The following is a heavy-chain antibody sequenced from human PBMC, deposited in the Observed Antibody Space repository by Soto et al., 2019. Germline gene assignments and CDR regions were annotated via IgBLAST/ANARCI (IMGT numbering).Heavy chain of an antibody. CDR2: ISGSGVR. CDR1: GFTFSSYV. Sequence: EVQLLESGGGLVQPGGSLRLSCAASGFTFSSYVMRWVRQAPGKGLAWVSSISGSGVRYYADSVKGRFTISRDNSKDTVHLQRNSLRAEDTAVYYCAGGSGSSSDFWGQGTLVTVSS. J-gene: IGHJ4*02. CDR3: AGGSGSSSDF. D-gene: IGHD3-10*01. V-gene: IGHV3-23*01.